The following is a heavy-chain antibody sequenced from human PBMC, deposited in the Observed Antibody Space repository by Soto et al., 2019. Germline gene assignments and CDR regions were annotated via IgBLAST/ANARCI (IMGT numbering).Heavy chain of an antibody. V-gene: IGHV3-7*03. J-gene: IGHJ4*02. CDR1: GFSFSDYW. D-gene: IGHD3-10*01. CDR2: IKFDGSEK. CDR3: AKALGELWFGDLLPDY. Sequence: GSLSLSCEASGFSFSDYWMSWVRQAPGKGPEWVANIKFDGSEKQYVDSVRGRFTISRDNSRNTLDLQMNSLRAEDTAVYYCAKALGELWFGDLLPDYWGQGTLVTGSS.